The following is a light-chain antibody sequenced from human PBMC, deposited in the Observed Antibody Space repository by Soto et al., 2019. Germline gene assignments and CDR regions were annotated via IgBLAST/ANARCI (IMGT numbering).Light chain of an antibody. CDR1: SSDVGAYNS. V-gene: IGLV2-14*01. CDR3: SSYTRSSTYV. J-gene: IGLJ1*01. Sequence: QSALTQPASMSGSPGQSITISCTGTSSDVGAYNSVSWFQQYPGKAPKLMMHEVSNRPSGVSDRFSGSKSGNTASLTISGLQTGDEADYYCSSYTRSSTYVFGTGTKVTVL. CDR2: EVS.